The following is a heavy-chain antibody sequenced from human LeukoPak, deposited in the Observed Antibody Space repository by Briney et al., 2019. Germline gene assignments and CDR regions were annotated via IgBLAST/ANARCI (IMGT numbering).Heavy chain of an antibody. CDR3: ARWDGGATGTYWFDP. D-gene: IGHD5-12*01. V-gene: IGHV4-31*03. CDR1: VGSISSGGYY. CDR2: IYCSGST. J-gene: IGHJ5*02. Sequence: SDTLSLTCTVSVGSISSGGYYGSWIRQHPGKGLEWIWYIYCSGSTYYNPSLKSRVTISVDTSKNQFSLKLSSMTAADTAVYYCARWDGGATGTYWFDPWGQGTLVTVSS.